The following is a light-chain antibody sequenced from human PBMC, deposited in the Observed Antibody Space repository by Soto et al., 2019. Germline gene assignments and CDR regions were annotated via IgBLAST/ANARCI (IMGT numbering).Light chain of an antibody. CDR3: QQYDNWPPT. J-gene: IGKJ5*01. CDR1: QSVSSY. Sequence: EIVLTQSPATLSLSPGDRATLSCRASQSVSSYLAWYQQKPGQAPRLLIYDASNRATGIPARFSGSGSETEFTLTINSLQSEDFVVYYCQQYDNWPPTFGQGTRLEI. V-gene: IGKV3-15*01. CDR2: DAS.